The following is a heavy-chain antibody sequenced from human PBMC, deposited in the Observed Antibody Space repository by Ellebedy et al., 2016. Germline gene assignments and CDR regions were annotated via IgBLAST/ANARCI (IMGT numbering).Heavy chain of an antibody. J-gene: IGHJ6*02. CDR2: FDPEDGET. Sequence: ASVKVSCXVSGYTLTELSMHWVRQAPGKGLEWMGGFDPEDGETIYAQKFQGRVTMTEDTSTDTAYMELSSLRSEDTAVYYCATLAAVVTTDYYGMDVWGQGTTVTVSS. CDR3: ATLAAVVTTDYYGMDV. V-gene: IGHV1-24*01. D-gene: IGHD2-21*02. CDR1: GYTLTELS.